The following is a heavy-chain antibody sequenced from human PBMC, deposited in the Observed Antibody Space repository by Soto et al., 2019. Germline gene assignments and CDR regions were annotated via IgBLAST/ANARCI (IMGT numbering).Heavy chain of an antibody. CDR1: GGSISSYY. Sequence: SETLSLTCTVSGGSISSYYWSWIRQPPGKGLEWIGYIYYSGSTNYNPSLKSRVTISVDTSKNQFSLKLSSVTAADTAVYYCARGVASTGYWGQGTLVTVSS. J-gene: IGHJ4*02. V-gene: IGHV4-59*01. D-gene: IGHD2-15*01. CDR2: IYYSGST. CDR3: ARGVASTGY.